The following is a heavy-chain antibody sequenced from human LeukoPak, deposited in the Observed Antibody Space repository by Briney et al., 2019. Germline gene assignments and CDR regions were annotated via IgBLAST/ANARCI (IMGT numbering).Heavy chain of an antibody. V-gene: IGHV3-53*01. CDR3: ARVVAGPFDY. D-gene: IGHD6-19*01. CDR1: GFTVSSNY. J-gene: IGHJ4*02. Sequence: PGGSLRLSCAASGFTVSSNYMSWVRQAPGKGLEWVSVIYSGGSTYYADSVKGRFTISRDNSKNTLYLQMNSLRAEGTAVYYCARVVAGPFDYWGQGTLVTVSS. CDR2: IYSGGST.